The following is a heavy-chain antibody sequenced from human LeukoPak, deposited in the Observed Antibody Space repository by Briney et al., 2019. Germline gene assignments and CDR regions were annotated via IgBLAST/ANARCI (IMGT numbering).Heavy chain of an antibody. CDR1: GYTFAWYY. V-gene: IGHV1-2*06. CDR3: ARGYCSGGSCYSVENWFDP. Sequence: ASVKVSCKAAGYTFAWYYMFWVRQAPGQGLEWMGRINPNSGGTNYAQKFQGRVTMTRDTSISTAYMELSRLRSDDTAVYYCARGYCSGGSCYSVENWFDPWGQGTLVTVSS. CDR2: INPNSGGT. D-gene: IGHD2-15*01. J-gene: IGHJ5*02.